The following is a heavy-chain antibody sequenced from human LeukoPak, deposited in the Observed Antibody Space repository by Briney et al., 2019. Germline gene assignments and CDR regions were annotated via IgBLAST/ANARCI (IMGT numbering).Heavy chain of an antibody. CDR1: GGSFSGYY. J-gene: IGHJ4*02. V-gene: IGHV4-34*01. D-gene: IGHD3-22*01. Sequence: SETLSLTCAVYGGSFSGYYWSWIRQPPGKGLEWIGEINHSGSTNYNPSLKSRVTISVDTSKNQFSLKLSSVTAADTAVYYCARGYDSSGYCDYWGQGTLVTASS. CDR2: INHSGST. CDR3: ARGYDSSGYCDY.